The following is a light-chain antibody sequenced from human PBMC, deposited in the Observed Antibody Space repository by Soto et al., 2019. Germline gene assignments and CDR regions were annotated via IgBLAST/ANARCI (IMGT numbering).Light chain of an antibody. CDR1: QSLVYSDGDTY. CDR3: MQGTHWPRT. V-gene: IGKV2-30*01. J-gene: IGKJ1*01. CDR2: KVS. Sequence: VVMTQSPLSLPVTLGQPASISCRSSQSLVYSDGDTYLNWFQQRPGQSPRRLIYKVSNRDSGVPDRFGGSGSGTDFTLKISRVEAEDVGVYYCMQGTHWPRTFGQGTKVEIK.